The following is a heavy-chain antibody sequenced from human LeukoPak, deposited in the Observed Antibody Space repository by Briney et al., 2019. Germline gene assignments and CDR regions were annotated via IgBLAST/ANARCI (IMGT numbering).Heavy chain of an antibody. J-gene: IGHJ6*02. D-gene: IGHD3-10*01. CDR2: LSYDGSNK. CDR3: ARAGSGNVPSGSYFLHYYGMDV. CDR1: GFTFSSYA. V-gene: IGHV3-30-3*01. Sequence: GRSLRLSCAASGFTFSSYAIHWVRQAPGKGLEWVALLSYDGSNKYYADSVKGRFTISGDNSKNTLYLQMNSLRAEDTAVYYCARAGSGNVPSGSYFLHYYGMDVWGQGTTVTVSS.